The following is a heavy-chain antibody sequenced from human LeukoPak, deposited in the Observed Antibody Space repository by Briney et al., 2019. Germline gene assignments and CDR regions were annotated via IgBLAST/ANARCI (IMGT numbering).Heavy chain of an antibody. CDR2: IWYDGSNK. J-gene: IGHJ4*02. CDR3: TGPGDYSSSSVIDY. CDR1: GFTFSSYG. Sequence: GGSLRLSCAASGFTFSSYGMHWVRQAPGKGLEWVAVIWYDGSNKYYADSVKGRFTISRDNSKNTLYLQMNSLKTEDTVVYYCTGPGDYSSSSVIDYWGQGTLVTVSS. D-gene: IGHD6-6*01. V-gene: IGHV3-33*01.